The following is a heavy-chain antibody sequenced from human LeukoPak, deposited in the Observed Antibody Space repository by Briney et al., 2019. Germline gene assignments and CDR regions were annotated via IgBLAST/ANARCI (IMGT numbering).Heavy chain of an antibody. CDR2: IPYGAST. J-gene: IGHJ4*02. CDR3: ATSSGWSYYFDY. V-gene: IGHV4-39*01. CDR1: GVSISSSSYY. D-gene: IGHD6-19*01. Sequence: PLQTLSLTCTVSGVSISSSSYYWGWIRPPPGKGLEWIGCIPYGASTHYIPSVKSQVTISVDTSKIQFYLKLSSVTAADTAVYYCATSSGWSYYFDYWGQGTLVTVST.